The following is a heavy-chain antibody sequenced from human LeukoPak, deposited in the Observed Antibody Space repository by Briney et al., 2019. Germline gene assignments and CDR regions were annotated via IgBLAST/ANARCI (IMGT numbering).Heavy chain of an antibody. V-gene: IGHV3-23*01. D-gene: IGHD5-24*01. CDR2: ISGSGSGGST. J-gene: IGHJ4*02. Sequence: GGSLRLSCAASGFTFSSSSMSWVRQAPGKGLEWVSFISGSGSGGSTYYADSVNGRFTISTDNSKNTMYLQMNSLRAEDTAVYYCARSGYNRFDDWGQGTLVTVSS. CDR1: GFTFSSSS. CDR3: ARSGYNRFDD.